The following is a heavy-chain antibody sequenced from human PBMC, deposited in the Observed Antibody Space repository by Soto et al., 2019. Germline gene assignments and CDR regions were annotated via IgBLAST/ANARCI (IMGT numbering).Heavy chain of an antibody. CDR3: ARVRYSNSWTDTVDY. CDR2: IYYSGST. D-gene: IGHD6-13*01. CDR1: GGSISSYY. J-gene: IGHJ4*02. V-gene: IGHV4-59*01. Sequence: SETLSLTCTVSGGSISSYYWSWIRQPPGKGLEWIGYIYYSGSTNYNPSLKSRVTISVDTSKNQFSLKLSSVTAADTAVYYCARVRYSNSWTDTVDYWGQGTLVTVSS.